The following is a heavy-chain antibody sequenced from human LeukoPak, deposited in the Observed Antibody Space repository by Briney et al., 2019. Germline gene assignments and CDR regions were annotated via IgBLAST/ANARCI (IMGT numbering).Heavy chain of an antibody. CDR2: IKRDGSNT. J-gene: IGHJ5*02. CDR1: GFTFSKHS. CDR3: AKGGYASCFDP. Sequence: QTGGSLRLSCEAPGFTFSKHSMSWVRQAPGQGLEWVSTIKRDGSNTYYTDSVEGRFTISRDNSKNTLYLEMNTLRAEDTAVYYCAKGGYASCFDPWGQGTQVTVSS. D-gene: IGHD2-15*01. V-gene: IGHV3-23*05.